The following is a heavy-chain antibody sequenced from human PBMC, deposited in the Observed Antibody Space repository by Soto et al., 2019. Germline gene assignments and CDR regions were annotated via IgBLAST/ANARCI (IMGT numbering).Heavy chain of an antibody. J-gene: IGHJ3*01. CDR1: GFTFDDYA. D-gene: IGHD6-6*01. CDR3: AKDQVQYRTSSNYGPFDV. Sequence: EVQLGEFGGGLVQPGRSLRLSCEASGFTFDDYAVHWVRQAPGKGLEWVSGIYWSGAIIGYADSVKGRFTISRDNAKNSLYLQMNSLRPEDTALYYCAKDQVQYRTSSNYGPFDVWGQVTMLTVSS. V-gene: IGHV3-9*01. CDR2: IYWSGAII.